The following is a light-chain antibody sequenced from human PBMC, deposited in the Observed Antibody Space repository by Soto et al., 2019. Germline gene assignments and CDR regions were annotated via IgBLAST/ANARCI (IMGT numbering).Light chain of an antibody. J-gene: IGKJ1*01. CDR2: GAS. V-gene: IGKV3-20*01. Sequence: ETLLTQSPGTLSLSPGEGATLSCRASQSVSSSYLAWYQQKPGQAPRLLIYGASSRATGIPDRFSGSGSGTDFTLTISRLEPEDFAVYYCQQYGSSPRTFGQGTKV. CDR1: QSVSSSY. CDR3: QQYGSSPRT.